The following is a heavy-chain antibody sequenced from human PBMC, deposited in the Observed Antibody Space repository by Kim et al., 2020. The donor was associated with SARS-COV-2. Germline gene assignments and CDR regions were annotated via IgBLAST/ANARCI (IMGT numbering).Heavy chain of an antibody. CDR3: ARRIACCGGDCHTGFDY. J-gene: IGHJ4*02. D-gene: IGHD2-21*02. Sequence: FQGRVTITRDTSASKAYMELSSLRSEDTAVYYCARRIACCGGDCHTGFDYWGQGTLVTVSS. V-gene: IGHV1-3*01.